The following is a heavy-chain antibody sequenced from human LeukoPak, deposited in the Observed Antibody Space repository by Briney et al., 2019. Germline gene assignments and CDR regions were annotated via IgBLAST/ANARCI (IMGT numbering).Heavy chain of an antibody. CDR2: INHSGST. CDR1: GGSFSGYY. Sequence: SETLSLTCAVYGGSFSGYYWSWIRQPPGKGLEWIGEINHSGSTNYNPSLKSRVTISVDTSKNQFSLKLSSVTAAETAVYYCAREVTPSCSSTSCYLNWFDPWGQGTLVTVSS. V-gene: IGHV4-34*01. J-gene: IGHJ5*02. CDR3: AREVTPSCSSTSCYLNWFDP. D-gene: IGHD2-2*01.